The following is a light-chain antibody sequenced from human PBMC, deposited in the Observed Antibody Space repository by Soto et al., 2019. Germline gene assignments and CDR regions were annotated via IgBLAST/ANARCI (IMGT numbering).Light chain of an antibody. V-gene: IGKV1-12*01. CDR1: QDLDRW. CDR3: QQSSSTPQT. Sequence: DIQMTQSPSSLSASVGDRVTITCRASQDLDRWVAWYQQKPGKAPKVLIYAASTLRSGVPSRFSGSGSGTDFTLAISSLQPEDFATYYCQQSSSTPQTFGGGTRVEIK. J-gene: IGKJ4*01. CDR2: AAS.